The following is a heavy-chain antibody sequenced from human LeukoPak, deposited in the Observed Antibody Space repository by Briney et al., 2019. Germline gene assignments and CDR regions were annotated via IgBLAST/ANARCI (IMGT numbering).Heavy chain of an antibody. D-gene: IGHD2-15*01. Sequence: SGPTLVKPTQTLTLTCTFSGFSLSTSGVGVGWIRRPPGEALEWLAVIYWDDDKVYRPSLKSRLTITKGTSKNQVVLTMTNMDPVDTATYYCAHRRGRGGQYCSGGSCHGLDYWGQGTLVTVSS. CDR2: IYWDDDK. V-gene: IGHV2-5*02. CDR3: AHRRGRGGQYCSGGSCHGLDY. CDR1: GFSLSTSGVG. J-gene: IGHJ4*02.